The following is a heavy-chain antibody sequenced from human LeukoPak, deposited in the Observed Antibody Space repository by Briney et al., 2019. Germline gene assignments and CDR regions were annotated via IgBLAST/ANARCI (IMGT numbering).Heavy chain of an antibody. CDR3: ARDIYYYDSSGYYFPGGSDY. CDR1: GFRFDDYA. J-gene: IGHJ4*02. CDR2: ISWNSGTL. Sequence: GGSLRLSCAASGFRFDDYAMHWVRQAPGKGLEWVSGISWNSGTLAYADSVKGRFTISRDNAKNSLYLQMNSLRAEDTAVYYCARDIYYYDSSGYYFPGGSDYWGQGTLVTVSS. V-gene: IGHV3-9*01. D-gene: IGHD3-22*01.